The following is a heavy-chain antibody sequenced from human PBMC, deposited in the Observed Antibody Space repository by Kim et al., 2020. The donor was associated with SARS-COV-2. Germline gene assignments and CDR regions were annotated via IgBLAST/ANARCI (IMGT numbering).Heavy chain of an antibody. V-gene: IGHV4-61*02. Sequence: SETLSLTCTVSGGSISSGSYYWSWIRQPAGKGLEWIGRIYTSGSTNYNPSLKSRVTISVDTSKNQFSLKLSSVTAADTAVYYCARVDYYGSGSYDYWGQGTLVTVSS. J-gene: IGHJ4*02. D-gene: IGHD3-10*01. CDR2: IYTSGST. CDR1: GGSISSGSYY. CDR3: ARVDYYGSGSYDY.